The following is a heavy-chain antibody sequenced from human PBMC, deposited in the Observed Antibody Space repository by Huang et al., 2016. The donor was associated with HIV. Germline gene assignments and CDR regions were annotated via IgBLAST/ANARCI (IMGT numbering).Heavy chain of an antibody. Sequence: QLLLQESGPGLVKPSEALALTCAVSGGSIRSSDYHWGWIRQPPGKGLEWIGRIYHKVSTHYSPSLKSRFTIAVDTSKNLFFLTLTSMTAADTAVYYCARHREGPVAYYSGWGSHLNYMDVWGRGRTVVVSS. D-gene: IGHD3-10*01. CDR2: IYHKVST. CDR3: ARHREGPVAYYSGWGSHLNYMDV. J-gene: IGHJ6*03. CDR1: GGSIRSSDYH. V-gene: IGHV4-39*01.